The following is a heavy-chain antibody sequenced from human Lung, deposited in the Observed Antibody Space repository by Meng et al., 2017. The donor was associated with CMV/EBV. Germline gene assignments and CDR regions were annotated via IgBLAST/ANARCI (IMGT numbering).Heavy chain of an antibody. CDR3: ARDLKAAATSYYYHYGLDV. CDR1: GFKFSNYP. J-gene: IGHJ6*02. V-gene: IGHV3-30*04. CDR2: ISFDGRNK. Sequence: GGSLRLXCATSGFKFSNYPVHWVRQDPGKGLEWVALISFDGRNKFYAESVKGRFTISRDNSKNTLYLQMNSLRAEDTALYYCARDLKAAATSYYYHYGLDVXRQGXTVTVSS. D-gene: IGHD6-13*01.